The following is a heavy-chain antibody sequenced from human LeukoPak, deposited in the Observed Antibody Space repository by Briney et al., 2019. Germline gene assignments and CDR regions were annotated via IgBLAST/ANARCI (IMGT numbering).Heavy chain of an antibody. CDR3: ARDLPRYCSGGSCQDY. J-gene: IGHJ4*02. Sequence: GGSLRFSCAASGFTFSSYAMSWVRQAPGKGLEWVSTISGSGGTTYNADSAKGRFSISRDNSKNTLYLQMNSLRAEDTAVYYCARDLPRYCSGGSCQDYWGQGTLVTVSS. CDR1: GFTFSSYA. CDR2: ISGSGGTT. D-gene: IGHD2-15*01. V-gene: IGHV3-23*01.